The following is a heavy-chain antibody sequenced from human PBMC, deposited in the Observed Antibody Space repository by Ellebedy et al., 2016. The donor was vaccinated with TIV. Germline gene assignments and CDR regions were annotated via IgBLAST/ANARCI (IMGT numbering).Heavy chain of an antibody. D-gene: IGHD6-13*01. CDR2: ISYRGST. CDR3: ARVVWQQPVSYAFDF. Sequence: MPSETLSLTCTVSGGSTSPYYWSWIRQPPGKGLAWIGYISYRGSTNYNPSLTSRVTISVDTSKHHFSLRLTSVTAADTAVYYCARVVWQQPVSYAFDFWGQGTMVTVSS. V-gene: IGHV4-59*01. CDR1: GGSTSPYY. J-gene: IGHJ3*01.